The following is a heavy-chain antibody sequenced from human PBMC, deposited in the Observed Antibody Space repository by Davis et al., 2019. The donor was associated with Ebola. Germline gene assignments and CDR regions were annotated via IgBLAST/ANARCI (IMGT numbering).Heavy chain of an antibody. D-gene: IGHD1-14*01. CDR3: AASAGTVGKFDY. Sequence: AASVKVSCKASGFTFTSSAMQWVRQARGQRLEWIGSIVVGSINTNYARKFQGRVTITRDMSTSTSYLDLSNLRSEDTAVYFCAASAGTVGKFDYWGQGTLVTVSS. CDR2: IVVGSINT. J-gene: IGHJ4*01. CDR1: GFTFTSSA. V-gene: IGHV1-58*02.